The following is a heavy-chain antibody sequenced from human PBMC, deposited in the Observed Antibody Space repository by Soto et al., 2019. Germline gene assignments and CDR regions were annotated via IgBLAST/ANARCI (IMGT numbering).Heavy chain of an antibody. J-gene: IGHJ6*02. CDR2: ISYDGSNK. D-gene: IGHD2-15*01. CDR3: AKGGGCSGGSCYSGMDI. V-gene: IGHV3-30*18. Sequence: GGSLRLSCAASGFTFSSYGMHWVRQAPGKGLEWVAVISYDGSNKYYADSVKGRFTISRDNSKNTLYLQMNSLRAEDTAVYYCAKGGGCSGGSCYSGMDIWGQGTTVTVSS. CDR1: GFTFSSYG.